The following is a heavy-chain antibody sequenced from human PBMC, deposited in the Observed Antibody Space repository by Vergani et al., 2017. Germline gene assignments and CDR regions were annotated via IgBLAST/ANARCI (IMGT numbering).Heavy chain of an antibody. D-gene: IGHD3-22*01. Sequence: EVQLVESGGDLVQPGGSLRLSCAASGFTFSSYWMSWVRQAPGKGLEWVANIKQDGSEKYYVDSVKGRFTISRDNAKNSLYLQMNSLRAEDTAVYYCARVPTYYYDSSGTESSYWYFDLWGRGTLVTVSS. CDR3: ARVPTYYYDSSGTESSYWYFDL. CDR1: GFTFSSYW. V-gene: IGHV3-7*03. CDR2: IKQDGSEK. J-gene: IGHJ2*01.